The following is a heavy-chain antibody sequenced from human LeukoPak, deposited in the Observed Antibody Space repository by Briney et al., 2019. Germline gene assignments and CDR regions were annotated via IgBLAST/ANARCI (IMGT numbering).Heavy chain of an antibody. CDR1: GGSISSSNYY. CDR3: ARGRVVVPAANFPFDY. V-gene: IGHV4-39*01. D-gene: IGHD2-2*01. CDR2: IYYSGST. Sequence: SETLSLTCTVSGGSISSSNYYWGWIRQPPGKGLEWIGSIYYSGSTYYNPSLKSRVTISVDTSKNQFSLKLSSVTAADTAVYYCARGRVVVPAANFPFDYWGQGTLVTVSS. J-gene: IGHJ4*02.